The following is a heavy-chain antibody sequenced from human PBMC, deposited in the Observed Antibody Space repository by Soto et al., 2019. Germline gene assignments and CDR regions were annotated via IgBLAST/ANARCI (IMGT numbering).Heavy chain of an antibody. Sequence: SETLSLTCAVYGGSFSGYYWSWIRQPPGKGLEWIGEINHSGSTNYNPSLKSRVTISVDTSKNQFSLKLSSVTAADTAVYYCARGRQAAAGSNWFDPWGQGTLVTVSS. D-gene: IGHD6-13*01. CDR3: ARGRQAAAGSNWFDP. V-gene: IGHV4-34*01. J-gene: IGHJ5*02. CDR1: GGSFSGYY. CDR2: INHSGST.